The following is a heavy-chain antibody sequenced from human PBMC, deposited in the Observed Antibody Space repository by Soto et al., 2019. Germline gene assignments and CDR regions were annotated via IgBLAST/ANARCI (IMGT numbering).Heavy chain of an antibody. V-gene: IGHV4-34*01. CDR1: GGSFSGYY. D-gene: IGHD3-10*01. J-gene: IGHJ5*02. CDR2: INHIGST. Sequence: QVQLQQWGAGLLKPSETLSLTCAVYGGSFSGYYWSWIRQPPGKGLEWIGEINHIGSTNYNPSLKSRVTISVDTSKNQFALKLSSVTAASTAVYYCARKSIPIVRGVKGWFDPWGQGTLVTVSS. CDR3: ARKSIPIVRGVKGWFDP.